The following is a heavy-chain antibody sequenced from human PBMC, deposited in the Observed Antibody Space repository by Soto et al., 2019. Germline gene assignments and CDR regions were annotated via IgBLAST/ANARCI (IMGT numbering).Heavy chain of an antibody. J-gene: IGHJ4*02. CDR3: PRALCPGVAGRLFDF. Sequence: GGSLRLSCVASGFTSSSYGTHWVRHAPGKGLEWLAVIWYDGSIKYYADSVKGRFTISRDDSKNTLYLQMDSLRVEDSAIYYCPRALCPGVAGRLFDFWGLGTPVTVSS. CDR2: IWYDGSIK. CDR1: GFTSSSYG. D-gene: IGHD6-19*01. V-gene: IGHV3-33*08.